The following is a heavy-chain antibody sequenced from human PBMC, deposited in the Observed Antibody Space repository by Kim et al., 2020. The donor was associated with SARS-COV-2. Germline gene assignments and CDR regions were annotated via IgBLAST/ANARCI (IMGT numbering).Heavy chain of an antibody. Sequence: SVKVSCKASGFTFTSSAVQWVRQARGQRLEWIGWIVVGSGNTNYAQKFQERVTITRYMSTSTAYMELSSLRSEDTAVYYCAAVSGVVGAWGLWNWGQGTLVTVSS. CDR2: IVVGSGNT. J-gene: IGHJ4*02. CDR3: AAVSGVVGAWGLWN. CDR1: GFTFTSSA. D-gene: IGHD1-26*01. V-gene: IGHV1-58*01.